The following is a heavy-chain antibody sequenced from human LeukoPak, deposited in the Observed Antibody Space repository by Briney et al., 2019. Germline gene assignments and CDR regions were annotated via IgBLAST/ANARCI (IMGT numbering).Heavy chain of an antibody. J-gene: IGHJ4*02. CDR2: ISHDGINK. CDR1: GFTFSSYG. V-gene: IGHV3-30*03. Sequence: PGGSLRLSCAASGFTFSSYGMHWVRQAPGKGLEWVAVISHDGINKYYEDSVKGRFTISRDNSKNTLYLQMNSLRAEDTAVYYCARDPPRRFDYWGQGTLVTVSS. CDR3: ARDPPRRFDY.